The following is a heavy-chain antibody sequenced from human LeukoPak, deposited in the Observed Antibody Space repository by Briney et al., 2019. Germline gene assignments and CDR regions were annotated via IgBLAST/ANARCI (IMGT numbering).Heavy chain of an antibody. D-gene: IGHD2/OR15-2a*01. CDR2: ISGSGGST. Sequence: PGGSLRLSCAASGFTLSSYAMSWVRQAPGKGLEWVSTISGSGGSTYYADSVKGRFTISRDNSKNTLYLQMNSLRAEDTAVYYCAKNLVNPDRSTRFYYFDDGGQGTLVTVSS. V-gene: IGHV3-23*01. CDR3: AKNLVNPDRSTRFYYFDD. CDR1: GFTLSSYA. J-gene: IGHJ4*02.